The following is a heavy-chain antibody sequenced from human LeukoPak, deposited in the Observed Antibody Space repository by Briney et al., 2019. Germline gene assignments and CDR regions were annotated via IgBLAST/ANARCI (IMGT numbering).Heavy chain of an antibody. CDR2: ISAYNGNT. CDR1: GYTFTSYG. CDR3: ARANSGSYWGYYYMDV. Sequence: ASVKVSCKASGYTFTSYGISWVRQAPGQGLEWMGWISAYNGNTNYAQKLQGRVTMTTDTSTSTAYMELRSLRSDDTAVYYRARANSGSYWGYYYMDVWGKGTTVTVSS. J-gene: IGHJ6*03. D-gene: IGHD3-10*01. V-gene: IGHV1-18*01.